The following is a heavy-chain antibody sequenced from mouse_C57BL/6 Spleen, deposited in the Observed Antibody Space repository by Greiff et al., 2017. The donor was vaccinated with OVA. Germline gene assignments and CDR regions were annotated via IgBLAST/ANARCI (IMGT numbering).Heavy chain of an antibody. Sequence: EVQLVESGPGLVKPSQSLSLTCSVTGYSITSGYYWNWIRQFPGNTLEWMGYISYDGSNNYNPSLKNRISITRDTSKNQFFLKLNSVTTEDTATYDCARVGSYYYAMDYWGQGTSVTVSS. V-gene: IGHV3-6*01. CDR3: ARVGSYYYAMDY. J-gene: IGHJ4*01. CDR1: GYSITSGYY. CDR2: ISYDGSN.